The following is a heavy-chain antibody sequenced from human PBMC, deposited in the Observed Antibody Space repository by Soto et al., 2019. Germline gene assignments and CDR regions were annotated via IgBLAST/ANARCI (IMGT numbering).Heavy chain of an antibody. CDR1: GYTFTSYG. D-gene: IGHD3-9*01. J-gene: IGHJ4*02. CDR2: ISAYNGNT. V-gene: IGHV1-18*04. CDR3: ARETRRGLTPLRYFVPLDY. Sequence: GASGKVSCKASGYTFTSYGIRLLLQAPVHVLEWMGWISAYNGNTNYAQKLQGRVTMTTDTSTSTAYMELRSLRSDDTAVYYCARETRRGLTPLRYFVPLDYWGQGTLVTVSS.